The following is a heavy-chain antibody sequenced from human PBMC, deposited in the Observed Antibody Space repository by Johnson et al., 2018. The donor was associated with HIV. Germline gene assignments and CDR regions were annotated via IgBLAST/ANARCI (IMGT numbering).Heavy chain of an antibody. CDR1: GFTFSSNG. D-gene: IGHD2-15*01. CDR3: AIYLTERTPNAFDI. CDR2: ISYDGSNK. V-gene: IGHV3-30*03. J-gene: IGHJ3*02. Sequence: QVQLVESGGGVVQPGRSLRLSCAASGFTFSSNGMHWVRQAPGKGLAWVAVISYDGSNKYYDDSEKRRFTISRDNSKNTLYLQMNSLRAEDTAVYYCAIYLTERTPNAFDIWGQGTMVTVSS.